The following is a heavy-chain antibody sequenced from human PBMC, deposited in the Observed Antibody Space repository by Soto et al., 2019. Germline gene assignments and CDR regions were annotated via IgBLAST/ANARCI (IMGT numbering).Heavy chain of an antibody. CDR3: ARHMTTIGMDV. J-gene: IGHJ6*02. V-gene: IGHV4-39*01. Sequence: QLQLQESGPGLVKPSETLSLTCTVSGGSISSSSYYWGWIRQPPGKGLEGIGSIYYSGSTYYNPSLKSRVTISVDTSKNQFSLKLSSVTAADTAVYYCARHMTTIGMDVWGQGTTVTVSS. CDR2: IYYSGST. CDR1: GGSISSSSYY. D-gene: IGHD4-17*01.